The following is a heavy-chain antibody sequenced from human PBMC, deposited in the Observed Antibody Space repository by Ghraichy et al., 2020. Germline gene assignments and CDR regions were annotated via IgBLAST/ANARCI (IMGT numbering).Heavy chain of an antibody. CDR2: IYGGGVGT. D-gene: IGHD1-1*01. CDR1: GFPFSSYA. J-gene: IGHJ4*02. Sequence: LSLTCAASGFPFSSYAMSWVRQTPGKGLEWLSAIYGGGVGTYYADSVKGRFTISRDNSKNTLYLQMNSLRADDTAVYYCVKNRGMETGNYYFAYWAQGTLLTVSS. CDR3: VKNRGMETGNYYFAY. V-gene: IGHV3-23*01.